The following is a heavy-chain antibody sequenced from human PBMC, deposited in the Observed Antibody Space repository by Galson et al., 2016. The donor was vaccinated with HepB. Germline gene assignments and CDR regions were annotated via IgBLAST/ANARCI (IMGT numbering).Heavy chain of an antibody. V-gene: IGHV3-21*01. CDR2: MTRPEQYT. CDR1: RCWFRTYR. Sequence: SVTVSCAASRCWFRTYRINLVRHPPGTRQEWVASMTRPEQYTYHPDPVPHRLTISRDNPRNLLHLQMNSLRVDDSAIHYCARGSGSGSSRFRFYFYMDMWGKGTTVTVSS. CDR3: ARGSGSGSSRFRFYFYMDM. D-gene: IGHD3-10*01. J-gene: IGHJ6*03.